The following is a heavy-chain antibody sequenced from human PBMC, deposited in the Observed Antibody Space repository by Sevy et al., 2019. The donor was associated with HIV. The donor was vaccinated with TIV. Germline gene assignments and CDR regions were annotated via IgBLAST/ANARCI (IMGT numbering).Heavy chain of an antibody. V-gene: IGHV3-30-3*01. CDR3: ARDGGYSLNWSPFY. CDR2: LSYDGSTT. D-gene: IGHD1-20*01. J-gene: IGHJ4*02. Sequence: GGSLRLSCAASGFTFSAHAMHWVRQGPGKGLEWVAVLSYDGSTTYYADSVKGRFTVSRDNSKNTLYLQMDSLRTEDTAVYYCARDGGYSLNWSPFYRGQGTLVTVSS. CDR1: GFTFSAHA.